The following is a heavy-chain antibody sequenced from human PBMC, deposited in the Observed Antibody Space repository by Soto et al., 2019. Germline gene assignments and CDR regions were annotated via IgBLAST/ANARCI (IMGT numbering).Heavy chain of an antibody. Sequence: GGSLRLSCAASGFTFSNYAMSWVRQAPGKGLEWVSGISGSGGSTYYADSVKGRFSISRDNSRNTLSLQMNSLRAEDTAVYYCAKGRTRFDYWGPGTLVTVSS. CDR2: ISGSGGST. CDR3: AKGRTRFDY. V-gene: IGHV3-23*01. D-gene: IGHD1-1*01. J-gene: IGHJ4*02. CDR1: GFTFSNYA.